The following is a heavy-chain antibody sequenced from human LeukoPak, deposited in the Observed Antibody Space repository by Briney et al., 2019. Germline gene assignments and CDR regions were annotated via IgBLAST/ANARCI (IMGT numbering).Heavy chain of an antibody. J-gene: IGHJ4*02. CDR1: GFTFRGYS. D-gene: IGHD3-22*01. V-gene: IGHV3-21*01. Sequence: GGSLRLSCAASGFTFRGYSMNWVRQAPGKGLEWVSSISSSRSYIYYAESVKGRFTISRHNAKNSLFLQMNSLRAEDTAVYYCAREYYYDSSGYYGYWGQGTLVTVSS. CDR3: AREYYYDSSGYYGY. CDR2: ISSSRSYI.